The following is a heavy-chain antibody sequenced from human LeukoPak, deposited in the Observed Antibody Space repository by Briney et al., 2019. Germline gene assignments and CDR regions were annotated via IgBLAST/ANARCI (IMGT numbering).Heavy chain of an antibody. D-gene: IGHD1-1*01. V-gene: IGHV1-18*01. J-gene: IGHJ4*02. Sequence: GASVKVSCKTSGYTFTSDGFSWVRQAPGQGLERMGWISVYKGSTNYAQKFQGRVTMTTDTSTSTAYMELRSLRSDDTAVYYCARGVPRLPLDYWGQGTLVTVSS. CDR2: ISVYKGST. CDR3: ARGVPRLPLDY. CDR1: GYTFTSDG.